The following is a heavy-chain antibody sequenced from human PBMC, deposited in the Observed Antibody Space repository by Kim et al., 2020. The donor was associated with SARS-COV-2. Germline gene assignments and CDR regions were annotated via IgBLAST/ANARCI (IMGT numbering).Heavy chain of an antibody. J-gene: IGHJ4*02. Sequence: YNPSLKSRVTISVDTSKNQFSLKLSSVTAADTAVYYCAGGQWYSSGWYGYWGQGTLVTVSS. D-gene: IGHD6-19*01. V-gene: IGHV4-59*09. CDR3: AGGQWYSSGWYGY.